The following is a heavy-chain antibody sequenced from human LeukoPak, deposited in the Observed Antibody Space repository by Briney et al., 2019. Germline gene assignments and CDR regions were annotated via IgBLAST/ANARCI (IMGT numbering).Heavy chain of an antibody. CDR2: IYPGDSDT. D-gene: IGHD3-22*01. CDR3: ARHIEDYYDSSGYYPPYYFDY. J-gene: IGHJ4*02. V-gene: IGHV5-51*01. CDR1: GXGFTSYW. Sequence: RGESLKISCKGSGXGFTSYWIGWVRQMPGKGLEWMGIIYPGDSDTRYSPSFQGQVTISADKSISTAYLQWSSLKASDTAMYYCARHIEDYYDSSGYYPPYYFDYWGQGTLVTVSS.